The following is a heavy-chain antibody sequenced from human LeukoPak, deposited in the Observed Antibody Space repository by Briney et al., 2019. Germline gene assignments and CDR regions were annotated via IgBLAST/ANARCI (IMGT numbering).Heavy chain of an antibody. J-gene: IGHJ3*02. CDR3: ARVAERTWLPYDAAFDI. CDR2: IYHGGST. CDR1: GYSIGDGYY. Sequence: SQTLSLTCTVSGYSIGDGYYWAWIRQPPGAGLEWIATIYHGGSTYYTPSLESRVTISLDTSKNHFSLNLTSVTAADTAMYYCARVAERTWLPYDAAFDIWGLGTKVTVSS. V-gene: IGHV4-38-2*02. D-gene: IGHD3-9*01.